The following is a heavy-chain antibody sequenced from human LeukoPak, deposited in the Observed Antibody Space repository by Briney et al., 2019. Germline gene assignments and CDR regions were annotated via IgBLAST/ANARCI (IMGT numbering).Heavy chain of an antibody. V-gene: IGHV3-23*01. D-gene: IGHD2-15*01. CDR1: GFTYSSYA. Sequence: GGSLRLSCAASGFTYSSYAMSWVRQAPGKGLEWVSGISGSGGSTYYADSVKGRFTISRDNFKNTMYLQMNSLRADDTAVYYCAKNGGVVVAPAYYMDVWGKGTTVTVSS. CDR2: ISGSGGST. J-gene: IGHJ6*03. CDR3: AKNGGVVVAPAYYMDV.